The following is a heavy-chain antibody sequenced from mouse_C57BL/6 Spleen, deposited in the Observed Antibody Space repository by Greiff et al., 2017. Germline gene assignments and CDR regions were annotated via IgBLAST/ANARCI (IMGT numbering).Heavy chain of an antibody. CDR1: GYTFTSYW. D-gene: IGHD2-4*01. J-gene: IGHJ3*01. CDR3: AGDYERVWFAY. V-gene: IGHV1-64*01. Sequence: QVHVKQPGAELVKPGASVKLSCKASGYTFTSYWMHWVKQRPGQGLEWIGMIHPNSGSTNYNEKFKSKATLTVDKSSSTAYMQLSSLTSEDSAVYYCAGDYERVWFAYWGQGTLVTVSA. CDR2: IHPNSGST.